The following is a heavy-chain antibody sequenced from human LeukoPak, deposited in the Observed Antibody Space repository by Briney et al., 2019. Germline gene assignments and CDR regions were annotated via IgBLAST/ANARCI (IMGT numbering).Heavy chain of an antibody. CDR1: GGSISSYY. CDR3: ASFPRPYCSGGSCFGSRQSFYYYYYMDV. CDR2: INHSGST. V-gene: IGHV4-34*01. D-gene: IGHD2-15*01. Sequence: SETLSLTCTVSGGSISSYYWSWIRQPPGKGLEWIGEINHSGSTNYNPSLKSRVTISVDTSKNQFSLKLSSVTAADTAVYYCASFPRPYCSGGSCFGSRQSFYYYYYMDVWGKGTTVTVSS. J-gene: IGHJ6*03.